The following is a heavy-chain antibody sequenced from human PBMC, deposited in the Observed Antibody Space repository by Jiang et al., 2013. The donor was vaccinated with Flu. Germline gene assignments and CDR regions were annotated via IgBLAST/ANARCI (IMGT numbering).Heavy chain of an antibody. Sequence: AEVKEPGSSVKVSCKASGDTYNNYALMWVRQAPGLGLEWMGEIVPMFGTKYYAKKFQGRVTFTADAFTSTAYMELSGLRHEDSALYYCARNGSDNSGYYHSWGQGTLITVST. CDR3: ARNGSDNSGYYHS. J-gene: IGHJ4*02. V-gene: IGHV1-69*01. CDR2: IVPMFGTK. D-gene: IGHD3-3*01. CDR1: GDTYNNYA.